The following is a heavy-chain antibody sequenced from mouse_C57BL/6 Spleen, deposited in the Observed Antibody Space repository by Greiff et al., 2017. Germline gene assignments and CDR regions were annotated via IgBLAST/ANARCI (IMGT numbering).Heavy chain of an antibody. CDR2: IDPSDSYT. Sequence: QVQLQQPGAELVMPGASVKLSCKASGYTFTSYWMPWVKQRPGQGLEWIGDIDPSDSYTNYNQNFKGKATLTVDKSSSTAYMQLSSLTSEDSAVYYCARDWYFDVWGTGATVTVSS. V-gene: IGHV1-69*01. CDR1: GYTFTSYW. J-gene: IGHJ1*03. CDR3: ARDWYFDV.